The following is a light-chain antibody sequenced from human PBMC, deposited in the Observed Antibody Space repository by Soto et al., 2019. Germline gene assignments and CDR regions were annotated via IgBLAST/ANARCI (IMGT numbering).Light chain of an antibody. CDR1: QSVSSN. J-gene: IGKJ1*01. Sequence: EIVMTQSPATLSVSPGERATLSCRASQSVSSNLAWYQQKPGQAPRLLIYGASTRATGIPARFSGSGSGTEFTLTLSSLQSEDFAVYYCQQYNNWPRTFGQGTKVDI. CDR3: QQYNNWPRT. V-gene: IGKV3-15*01. CDR2: GAS.